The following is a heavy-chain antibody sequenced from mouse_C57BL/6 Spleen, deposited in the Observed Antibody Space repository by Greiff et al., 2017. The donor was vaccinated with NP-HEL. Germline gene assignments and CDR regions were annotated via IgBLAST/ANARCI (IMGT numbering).Heavy chain of an antibody. V-gene: IGHV1-20*01. Sequence: VHVKQSGPELVKPGDSVKISCKASGYSFTGYFMNWVMQSHGKSLEWIGRINPYNGDTFYNQKFKGKATLTVDKSSSTAHMELRSLTSEDSAVYYCARPYYSNYEGAWFAYWGQGTLVTVSA. CDR2: INPYNGDT. CDR1: GYSFTGYF. D-gene: IGHD2-5*01. J-gene: IGHJ3*01. CDR3: ARPYYSNYEGAWFAY.